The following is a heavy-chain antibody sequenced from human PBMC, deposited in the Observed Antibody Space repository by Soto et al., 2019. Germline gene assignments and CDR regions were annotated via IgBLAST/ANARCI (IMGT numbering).Heavy chain of an antibody. CDR3: AMWIVGALLLWIDS. CDR1: GYIFTNYY. V-gene: IGHV1-46*03. D-gene: IGHD1-26*01. J-gene: IGHJ5*01. CDR2: INPGGGAT. Sequence: ASVKVSCKASGYIFTNYYIYWVRQAPGQGLEYIGIINPGGGATDYAQKFQGRVTMTRDTSTSTVYMELSSLRYEDTAVYFCAMWIVGALLLWIDSWGPGILVTVSS.